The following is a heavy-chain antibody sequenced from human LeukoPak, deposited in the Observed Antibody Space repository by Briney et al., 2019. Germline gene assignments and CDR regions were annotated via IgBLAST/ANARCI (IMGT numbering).Heavy chain of an antibody. CDR3: AKDRYSYAFEYSDS. CDR2: MSNDGSKK. J-gene: IGHJ4*02. Sequence: PGGSLRLSCAASGFTFSSYGMHWVRQAPGKGLDWVAVMSNDGSKKYYADSVKGRFTISRDNSKNTLSLQVSSLRTVDTAVYYCAKDRYSYAFEYSDSWGQGTLVTVSS. V-gene: IGHV3-30*18. CDR1: GFTFSSYG. D-gene: IGHD5-18*01.